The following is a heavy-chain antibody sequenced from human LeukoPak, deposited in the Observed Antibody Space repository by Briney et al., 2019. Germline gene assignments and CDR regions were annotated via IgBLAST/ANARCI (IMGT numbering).Heavy chain of an antibody. J-gene: IGHJ4*02. V-gene: IGHV3-48*03. D-gene: IGHD5-24*01. CDR3: ARPASDMATTN. Sequence: GGSLRLSCAASGFTFSSYEMNWVRQAPGKGLEWVSYISSSGSTINYADSVKGGFTISRENAKNSLYLQMNSLRAEDTAVYYCARPASDMATTNWGQGTLVTVSS. CDR2: ISSSGSTI. CDR1: GFTFSSYE.